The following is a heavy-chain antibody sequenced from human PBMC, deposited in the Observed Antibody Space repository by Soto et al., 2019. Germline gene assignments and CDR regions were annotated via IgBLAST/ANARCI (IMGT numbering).Heavy chain of an antibody. CDR3: ARDVRVGEPDYFDD. CDR2: IGADGTHK. Sequence: QVRLVESGAGVVQPGRSLRLSCAASGFIIPCCAIHWIRQSPGKGLEWVAVIGADGTHKYYGDSVQGRFTISRDTSQNMVFLQMDSLTAEDTALYYCARDVRVGEPDYFDDWGQGTLVSVSS. V-gene: IGHV3-30*01. J-gene: IGHJ4*02. CDR1: GFIIPCCA. D-gene: IGHD1-26*01.